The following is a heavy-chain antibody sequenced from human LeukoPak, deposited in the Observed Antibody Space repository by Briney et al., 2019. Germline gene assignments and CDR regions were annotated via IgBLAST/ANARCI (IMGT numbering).Heavy chain of an antibody. CDR1: GFPFSSYL. D-gene: IGHD2-21*02. Sequence: GSLRLSCAASGFPFSSYLKHWVRQTPGKGLVWVPRINSDGSSTSYADSVKGRFTISRDNAKNTLYLQMNSLRAEDTAVYYCARGIVVVTAISTRRRGNWFDPWGQGTLVTVSS. CDR2: INSDGSST. J-gene: IGHJ5*02. V-gene: IGHV3-74*01. CDR3: ARGIVVVTAISTRRRGNWFDP.